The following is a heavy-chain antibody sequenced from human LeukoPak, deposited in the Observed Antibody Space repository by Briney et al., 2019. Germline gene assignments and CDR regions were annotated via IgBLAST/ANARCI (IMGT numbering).Heavy chain of an antibody. CDR2: IDWDDDK. V-gene: IGHV2-70*01. Sequence: ESGPTLVNPTQPLTLTCTFSGFSLRTSGMCVSWIRQPPGKALEWLALIDWDDDKYYSTSLKTRLTISKDTSKNQVVLTMTNMDPVDTATYYCARLQLVRAPTYYYYYGMDVWGQGTTVTVSS. CDR1: GFSLRTSGMC. CDR3: ARLQLVRAPTYYYYYGMDV. D-gene: IGHD6-13*01. J-gene: IGHJ6*02.